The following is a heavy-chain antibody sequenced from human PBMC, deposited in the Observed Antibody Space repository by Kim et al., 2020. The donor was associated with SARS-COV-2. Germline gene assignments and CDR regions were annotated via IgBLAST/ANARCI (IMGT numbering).Heavy chain of an antibody. V-gene: IGHV4-34*01. Sequence: SETLSLTCAVYGGSFSGYYWSWIRQPPGKGLEWIGEINHSGSTNYNPSLKSRVTISVDTSKNQFSLKLSSVTAADTAVYYCARGLGGCSSTSCYTYYYYYMDVWGKGTTVTVSS. CDR1: GGSFSGYY. D-gene: IGHD2-2*02. CDR3: ARGLGGCSSTSCYTYYYYYMDV. J-gene: IGHJ6*03. CDR2: INHSGST.